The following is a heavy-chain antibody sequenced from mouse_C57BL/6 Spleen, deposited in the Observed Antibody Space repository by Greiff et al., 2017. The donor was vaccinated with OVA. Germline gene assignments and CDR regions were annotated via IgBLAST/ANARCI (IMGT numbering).Heavy chain of an antibody. CDR1: GYSFTDYN. CDR2: INPNYGTT. V-gene: IGHV1-39*01. J-gene: IGHJ4*01. D-gene: IGHD1-1*01. CDR3: ARGGYYGSSLYAMDY. Sequence: VQLQQSGAELMKPGASVKISCKASGYSFTDYNMNWVKQSNGKSLEWIGVINPNYGTTSYNQKFKGKATLTVDQSSSTAYMQLNSLTSEDSAVYYCARGGYYGSSLYAMDYWGQGTSVTVSS.